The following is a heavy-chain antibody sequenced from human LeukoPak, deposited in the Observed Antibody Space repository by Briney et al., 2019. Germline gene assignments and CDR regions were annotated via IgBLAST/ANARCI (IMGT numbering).Heavy chain of an antibody. D-gene: IGHD3-22*01. CDR2: IYYSGST. V-gene: IGHV4-61*08. CDR1: GGSISSGGYY. CDR3: ARGMGRMSVVTTAPYDY. J-gene: IGHJ4*02. Sequence: SETLSLTCTVSGGSISSGGYYWSWIRQHPGKGLEWIGYIYYSGSTNYNPSLKSRVTISVDTSKNQFSLKLSSVTAADTAVYYCARGMGRMSVVTTAPYDYWGQGTLVTVSS.